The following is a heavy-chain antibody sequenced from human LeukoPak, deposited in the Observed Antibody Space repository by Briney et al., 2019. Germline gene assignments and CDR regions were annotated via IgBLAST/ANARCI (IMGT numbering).Heavy chain of an antibody. J-gene: IGHJ4*02. D-gene: IGHD2-2*01. CDR2: INTNTGNP. CDR1: GYTFTSYA. V-gene: IGHV7-4-1*02. Sequence: GASVKVSCKASGYTFTSYAMNWVRQAPGQGLEWMGWINTNTGNPTYAQGFTGRFAFSLDTSVSTAYLQISSLKAEDTAVYYCARLGSLVVPAALDFDYWGQGTLVTVSS. CDR3: ARLGSLVVPAALDFDY.